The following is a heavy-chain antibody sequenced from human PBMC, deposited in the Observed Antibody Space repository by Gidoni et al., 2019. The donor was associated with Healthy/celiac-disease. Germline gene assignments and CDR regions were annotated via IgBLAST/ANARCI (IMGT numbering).Heavy chain of an antibody. CDR2: MRGRGGST. D-gene: IGHD3-9*01. CDR1: GFPFSSCA. Sequence: EVQLLESGGGLVQPGGSLRLSCAASGFPFSSCAMGWVRPAPGKGLEWVSAMRGRGGSTYYADSVKGRFTIARDNSKNTLYRQMNSLRAEDTAVYYCAKSESVRYFAWLPDDYWGQGTLVTVSS. V-gene: IGHV3-23*01. J-gene: IGHJ4*02. CDR3: AKSESVRYFAWLPDDY.